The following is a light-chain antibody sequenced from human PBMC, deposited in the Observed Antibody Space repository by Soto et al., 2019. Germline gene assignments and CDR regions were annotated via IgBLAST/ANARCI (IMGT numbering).Light chain of an antibody. CDR1: QSVSNN. Sequence: EIVMTQSPATLSVSPWETATLSCMASQSVSNNVAWYQQKPGQAPRLLILGASTRATGIPARFSGSGSGTEFTLSISSLQSEDFAVYYCKQYKEWPPFTFGQGTRLEIK. CDR3: KQYKEWPPFT. V-gene: IGKV3-15*01. CDR2: GAS. J-gene: IGKJ5*01.